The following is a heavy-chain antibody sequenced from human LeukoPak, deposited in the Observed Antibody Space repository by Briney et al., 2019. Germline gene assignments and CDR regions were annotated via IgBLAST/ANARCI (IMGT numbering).Heavy chain of an antibody. CDR1: GGSISSYY. CDR2: IYYSGGT. D-gene: IGHD6-19*01. J-gene: IGHJ4*02. CDR3: ARGQWLVNFDY. V-gene: IGHV4-59*01. Sequence: KTSETLSLTCTVSGGSISSYYWSWIRQPPGKGLEWIGYIYYSGGTNYNPSLKSRVTISVDTSKNQFSLKLSSVTAADTAVYYCARGQWLVNFDYWGQGTLVTVSS.